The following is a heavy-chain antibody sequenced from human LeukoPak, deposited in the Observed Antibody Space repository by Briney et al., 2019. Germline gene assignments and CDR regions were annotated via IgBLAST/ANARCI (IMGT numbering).Heavy chain of an antibody. CDR3: ASSRSAAAGIDY. Sequence: ASVKVSCKASGYTFTGYYMHWVQQAPGQGLEWMGWINPNSGGTNYAQKFQGRVTMTRDTSISTAYMELSRLRSDDTAVYYCASSRSAAAGIDYWGQGTLVTVST. CDR1: GYTFTGYY. D-gene: IGHD6-13*01. V-gene: IGHV1-2*02. CDR2: INPNSGGT. J-gene: IGHJ4*02.